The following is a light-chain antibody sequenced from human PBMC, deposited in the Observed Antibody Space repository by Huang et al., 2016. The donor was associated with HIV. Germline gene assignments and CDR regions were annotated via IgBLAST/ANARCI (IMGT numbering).Light chain of an antibody. CDR1: QSVNTN. Sequence: VMMSQSPATLAASPGERVTLSCGASQSVNTNLAWYQQKPGQHPRLLIYAASTRATGVPARFAGSGSETEFTLTIDSLQSDDFAVYYCQQYNKWPPEYTLGQGTRLEIK. J-gene: IGKJ2*01. CDR3: QQYNKWPPEYT. CDR2: AAS. V-gene: IGKV3-15*01.